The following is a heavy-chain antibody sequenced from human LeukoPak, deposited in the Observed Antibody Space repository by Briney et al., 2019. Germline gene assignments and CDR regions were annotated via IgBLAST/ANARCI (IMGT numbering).Heavy chain of an antibody. D-gene: IGHD3-10*01. J-gene: IGHJ4*02. CDR1: GMSFTGYY. V-gene: IGHV4-34*01. Sequence: SKTLSLTCSVHGMSFTGYYWSWIRQPPGKGLEWIGEMNHRGSSYFNPSFKSRVTISLDMSRKQFSLNLTSVTAADTAFYFCARGSGSYSGAADYWGQGTLVTVSS. CDR3: ARGSGSYSGAADY. CDR2: MNHRGSS.